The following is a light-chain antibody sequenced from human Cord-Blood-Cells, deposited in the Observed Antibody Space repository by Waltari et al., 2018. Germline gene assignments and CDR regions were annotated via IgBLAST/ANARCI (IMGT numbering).Light chain of an antibody. CDR2: DAS. CDR3: QQYGSSPRT. V-gene: IGKV3D-20*01. Sequence: EIVLTQSPATLSLSPGERATPSCGASQSVSSSYLAWYQQKPGLAPRLLIYDASSRATGIPDRFSGSGSGTDFTLTISRLEPEDFAVYYCQQYGSSPRTFGQGTKVEIK. J-gene: IGKJ1*01. CDR1: QSVSSSY.